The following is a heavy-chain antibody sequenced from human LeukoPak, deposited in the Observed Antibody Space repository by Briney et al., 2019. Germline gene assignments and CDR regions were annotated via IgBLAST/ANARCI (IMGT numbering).Heavy chain of an antibody. CDR1: GGSISNRSSY. CDR3: ARALERPEKFDY. V-gene: IGHV4-39*01. CDR2: VYYTGSA. J-gene: IGHJ4*02. Sequence: SATLSLTCSVSGGSISNRSSYWGWIRQPPGKGLEWIGSVYYTGSAYYNPSLKSRVTISVDTSKNQFSLRLNSVPAADTAVYYCARALERPEKFDYWGQGTLVTVSS. D-gene: IGHD1-1*01.